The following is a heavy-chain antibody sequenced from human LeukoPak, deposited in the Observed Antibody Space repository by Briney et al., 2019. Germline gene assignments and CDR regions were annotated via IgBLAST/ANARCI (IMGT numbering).Heavy chain of an antibody. J-gene: IGHJ4*02. V-gene: IGHV1-46*01. D-gene: IGHD6-6*01. CDR2: INPTGGST. CDR3: ARTAARRFDY. Sequence: SVXXSXXASXXTXXSXFXHXXRXAPGQGLXWMGIINPTGGSTTYAQKFQGRVTMTRDTSTSTVYMELSSLRSDDTAVYYCARTAARRFDYWGQGTLVTVSS. CDR1: XXTXXSXF.